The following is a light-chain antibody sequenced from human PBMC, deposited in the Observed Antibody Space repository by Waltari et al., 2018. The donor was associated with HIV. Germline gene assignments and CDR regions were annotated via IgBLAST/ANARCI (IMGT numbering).Light chain of an antibody. Sequence: EKVMTQSPAPLLLSPGETATLLFRASQSISSDLAWYQQKPGQAPRLLMYDASTRATGIPARFSGSGSGTEFTLTISSLQSEDFAVYYCQQYNNWPPGYTFGQGTKLQIK. CDR1: QSISSD. V-gene: IGKV3-15*01. J-gene: IGKJ2*01. CDR2: DAS. CDR3: QQYNNWPPGYT.